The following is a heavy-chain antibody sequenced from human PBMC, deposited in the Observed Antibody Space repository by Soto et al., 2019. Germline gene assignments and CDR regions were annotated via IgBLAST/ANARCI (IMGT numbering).Heavy chain of an antibody. CDR2: IIPFFGTS. V-gene: IGHV1-69*01. CDR3: ARVGHITNYGMAV. D-gene: IGHD1-26*01. CDR1: GGTFSSYP. Sequence: QVQLVQSGAEVKKPGSSVKVSCEASGGTFSSYPINWVRKAPGQGLEWMGGIIPFFGTSNYAQKFQGRVTITADESTSTAYMELRSLRSEDTAVYYCARVGHITNYGMAVWGQGTTVTVSS. J-gene: IGHJ6*02.